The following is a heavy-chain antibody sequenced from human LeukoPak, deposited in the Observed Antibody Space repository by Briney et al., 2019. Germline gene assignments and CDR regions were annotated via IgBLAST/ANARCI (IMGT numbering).Heavy chain of an antibody. J-gene: IGHJ5*02. D-gene: IGHD3-9*01. Sequence: GASVKVSCKASGYTFTNSYIQWVRQAPGQGLEWMGIINPSGGSTSYAQKFQGRVTVTRDTSTSTVYMELSSLRSDDTAVYYCARDPRGHILTGYYPFDPWGQGTLVTVSS. V-gene: IGHV1-46*01. CDR3: ARDPRGHILTGYYPFDP. CDR2: INPSGGST. CDR1: GYTFTNSY.